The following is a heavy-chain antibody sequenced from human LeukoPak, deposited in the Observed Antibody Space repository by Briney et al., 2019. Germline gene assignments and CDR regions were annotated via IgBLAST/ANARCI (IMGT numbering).Heavy chain of an antibody. CDR2: ISGSGGST. J-gene: IGHJ4*02. Sequence: PGGSLRLSCAASGFGVDTKYMTWVRQAPGKGLEWVSAISGSGGSTYYADSVKGRFTISRDNSKNTLYLQMNSLRAEDTAVYYCAKDSPGYWGQGTLVTVSS. V-gene: IGHV3-23*01. CDR1: GFGVDTKY. CDR3: AKDSPGY.